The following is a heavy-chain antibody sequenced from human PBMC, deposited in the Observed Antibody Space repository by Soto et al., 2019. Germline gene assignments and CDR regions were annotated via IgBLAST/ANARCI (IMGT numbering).Heavy chain of an antibody. V-gene: IGHV1-8*01. D-gene: IGHD2-8*01. CDR2: MNPNSGNT. J-gene: IGHJ3*02. CDR3: ARGVVLMVYAIGPYDAFDI. Sequence: ASVKVSCKASGYTFTSYDINWVRQATGQGLEWMGWMNPNSGNTGCAQKFQGRVTMTRNTSISTAYTELSSLRSEDTAVYYCARGVVLMVYAIGPYDAFDIWGQGTMVTVSS. CDR1: GYTFTSYD.